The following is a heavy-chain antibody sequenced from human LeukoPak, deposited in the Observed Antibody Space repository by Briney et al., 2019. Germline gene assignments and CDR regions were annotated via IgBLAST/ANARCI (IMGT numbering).Heavy chain of an antibody. CDR2: IIPIFGIA. D-gene: IGHD5-18*01. CDR3: AADVIRGYSYGPRDY. CDR1: GGTFSSYA. V-gene: IGHV1-69*04. Sequence: GASVKVSCKASGGTFSSYAISWVRQAPGQGLEWMGRIIPIFGIANYAQKFQGRVTITADKSTSTAYMELSSLRSEDTAVCYCAADVIRGYSYGPRDYWGQGTLVTVSS. J-gene: IGHJ4*02.